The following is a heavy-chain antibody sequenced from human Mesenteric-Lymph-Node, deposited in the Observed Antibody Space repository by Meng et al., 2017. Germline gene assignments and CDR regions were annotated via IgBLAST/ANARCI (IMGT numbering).Heavy chain of an antibody. V-gene: IGHV1-69*13. CDR1: GGTFSSYA. CDR3: ARLGYYYDSSGYYLGDGSDY. CDR2: IIPIFGTA. J-gene: IGHJ4*02. D-gene: IGHD3-22*01. Sequence: SVKVSCKASGGTFSSYAISWVRQAPGQGLEWMGGIIPIFGTANYAQKFQGRVTITADESTSTAYMELSSLRSEDTAVYYCARLGYYYDSSGYYLGDGSDYWGQGTLVTVSS.